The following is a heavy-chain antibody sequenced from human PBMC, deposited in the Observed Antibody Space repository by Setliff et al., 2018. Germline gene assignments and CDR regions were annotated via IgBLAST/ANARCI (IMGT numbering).Heavy chain of an antibody. CDR1: GGSISSGDHY. CDR2: IYHSGST. J-gene: IGHJ4*02. CDR3: ARQTGEQLVDY. V-gene: IGHV4-30-4*08. D-gene: IGHD6-6*01. Sequence: PSETLSLTCTVSGGSISSGDHYWSWIRQHPGKGLEWIGYIYHSGSTYYNPSLKSRVTTLVDTSKNHFSLKLSSVTAADTAVYYCARQTGEQLVDYWGQGTLVTVSS.